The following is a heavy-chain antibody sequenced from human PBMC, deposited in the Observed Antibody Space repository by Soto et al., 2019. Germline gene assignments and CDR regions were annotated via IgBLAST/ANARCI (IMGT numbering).Heavy chain of an antibody. CDR3: ATDQAYYDFWSGPYGMDV. V-gene: IGHV1-24*01. CDR1: GYTLTELS. CDR2: FDPEDGET. D-gene: IGHD3-3*01. J-gene: IGHJ6*02. Sequence: GASVKVSCKVSGYTLTELSMHWVRQAPGKGLEWMGGFDPEDGETIYAQKFQGRVTMTEDTSTDTAYMELSSLRSEDTAVYYCATDQAYYDFWSGPYGMDVWGQGTTVTVSS.